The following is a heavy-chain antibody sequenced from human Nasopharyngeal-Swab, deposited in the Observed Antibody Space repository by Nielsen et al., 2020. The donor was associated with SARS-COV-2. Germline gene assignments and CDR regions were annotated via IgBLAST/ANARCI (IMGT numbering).Heavy chain of an antibody. CDR2: IFYNGNT. CDR3: ARRQSSGWYGSFDY. D-gene: IGHD6-19*01. J-gene: IGHJ4*02. CDR1: GDSIDRSSFY. Sequence: SESLSLTCSVTGDSIDRSSFYWAWIRQPPGKGLEWTGSIFYNGNTYYNPSLKSRVTITVDTSKNEFSVKLSSATAADTAVYYCARRQSSGWYGSFDYWGQGRLVTVSS. V-gene: IGHV4-39*01.